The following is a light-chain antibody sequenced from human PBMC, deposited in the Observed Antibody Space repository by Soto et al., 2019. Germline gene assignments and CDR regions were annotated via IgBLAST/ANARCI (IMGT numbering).Light chain of an antibody. CDR1: QSVSSY. CDR2: DAS. V-gene: IGKV3-11*01. CDR3: QQRFNWPPYT. Sequence: EIVLTQSPATLSLSPGERATLSCRASQSVSSYLAWYQQRPGQPPRLLIYDASHRATGIPARFSGSGSGTDFALTSSSLEPEDFAVYYCQQRFNWPPYTFGQGTKLEIK. J-gene: IGKJ2*01.